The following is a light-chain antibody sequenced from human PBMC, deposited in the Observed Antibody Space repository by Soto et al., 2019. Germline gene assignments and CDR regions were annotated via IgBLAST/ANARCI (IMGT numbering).Light chain of an antibody. Sequence: IAMTQSPLSLPVTPGEPASISCRSSQTLLHINGYNYLDWYLQKPGQSPQLLIYLGSNRASGVPDRFSGSGSGTDFTLKINRVEAEDVGVFYCMQGLRPMYTFGQGTKLEIK. V-gene: IGKV2-28*01. CDR2: LGS. CDR1: QTLLHINGYNY. J-gene: IGKJ2*01. CDR3: MQGLRPMYT.